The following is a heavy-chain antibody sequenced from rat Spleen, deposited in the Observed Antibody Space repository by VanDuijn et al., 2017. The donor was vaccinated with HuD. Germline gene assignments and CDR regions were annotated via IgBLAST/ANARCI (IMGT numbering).Heavy chain of an antibody. V-gene: IGHV5-29*01. CDR2: ISYGDSSGHSST. D-gene: IGHD1-4*01. CDR1: GFTFSDYG. Sequence: EVQLVESGGGLVQPGRSLKLSCAASGFTFSDYGVAWVRQAPTKGLEWVATISYGDSSGHSSTYYRDSVKGRFTISRDNAKSTLYLQMNSLQTDDTAIYFCTSLFLPHSRAFDYWGQGVMVTVSS. CDR3: TSLFLPHSRAFDY. J-gene: IGHJ2*01.